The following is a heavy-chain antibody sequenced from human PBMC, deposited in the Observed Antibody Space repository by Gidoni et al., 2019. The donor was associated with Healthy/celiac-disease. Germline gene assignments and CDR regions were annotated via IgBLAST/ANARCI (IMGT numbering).Heavy chain of an antibody. CDR1: GLTFSSYA. V-gene: IGHV3-23*01. J-gene: IGHJ6*02. Sequence: EVQLLESGGGLVQPGGSLSLSCAASGLTFSSYAMSWVRQAPGKGLEWVSAISGSGGSTYYADSVKGRFTISRDNSKNTLYLQMNSLRAEDTAVYYCAHTAARRTSYYGMDVWGQGTTVTVSS. D-gene: IGHD2-2*01. CDR3: AHTAARRTSYYGMDV. CDR2: ISGSGGST.